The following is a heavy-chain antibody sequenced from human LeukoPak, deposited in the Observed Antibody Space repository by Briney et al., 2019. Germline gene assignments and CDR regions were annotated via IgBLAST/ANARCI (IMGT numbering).Heavy chain of an antibody. CDR2: IKSDGSST. D-gene: IGHD3-10*01. CDR3: ARDELLWFVAY. Sequence: GGSLRLSCAASGFTFSSYWMHWVRQAPGKGLVWVSRIKSDGSSTSYADSVKGRFTISRDNAKNTLYLQMNGLRADDTAVYYCARDELLWFVAYWGQGTLVSVSS. CDR1: GFTFSSYW. J-gene: IGHJ4*02. V-gene: IGHV3-74*01.